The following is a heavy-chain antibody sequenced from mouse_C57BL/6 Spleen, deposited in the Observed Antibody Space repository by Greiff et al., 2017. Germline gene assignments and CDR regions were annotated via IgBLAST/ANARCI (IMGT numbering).Heavy chain of an antibody. J-gene: IGHJ4*01. V-gene: IGHV1-50*01. CDR3: ARGLRPGSAMDY. CDR1: GYTFTSYW. Sequence: QVQLQQPGAELVKPGASVKLSCKASGYTFTSYWMQWVKQRPGQGLEWIGEIDPSDSYTNYNQKFKGKATLTVDTSSSTAYMQLSSLTSEDSAVYYCARGLRPGSAMDYWGQGTSVTVSS. D-gene: IGHD2-4*01. CDR2: IDPSDSYT.